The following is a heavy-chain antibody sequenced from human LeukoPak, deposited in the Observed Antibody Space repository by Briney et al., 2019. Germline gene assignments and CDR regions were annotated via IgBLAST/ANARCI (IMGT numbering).Heavy chain of an antibody. Sequence: ASVKVSCKTSGYTFTSYYMHWVRQAPGQGLEWMGIINPSGDNTNYAQKFKGRVTMTRDTSTSTVYLELSSLRSEDTAVYYCVSSIAAAPFDSWGQGTLVTVSS. D-gene: IGHD6-13*01. CDR2: INPSGDNT. J-gene: IGHJ4*02. CDR1: GYTFTSYY. CDR3: VSSIAAAPFDS. V-gene: IGHV1-46*01.